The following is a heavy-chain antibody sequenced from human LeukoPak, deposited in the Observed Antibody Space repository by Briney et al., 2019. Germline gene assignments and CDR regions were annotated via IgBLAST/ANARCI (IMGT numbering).Heavy chain of an antibody. CDR3: ARGAPYQMAFDI. V-gene: IGHV3-66*01. CDR1: GFTVSSNY. J-gene: IGHJ3*02. Sequence: GGSLRLSCAASGFTVSSNYMSWVRQAPGKGLEWVSIIYSGGNTYYADSVKGRFTISRDNSQNTLYLQMNSLRAEDTAVYYCARGAPYQMAFDIWGQGTMVTVSS. D-gene: IGHD2-2*01. CDR2: IYSGGNT.